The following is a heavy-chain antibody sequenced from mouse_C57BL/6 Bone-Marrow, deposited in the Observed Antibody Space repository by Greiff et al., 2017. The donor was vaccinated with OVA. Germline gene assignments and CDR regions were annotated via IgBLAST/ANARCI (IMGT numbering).Heavy chain of an antibody. V-gene: IGHV1-69*01. CDR1: GYTFTSYW. D-gene: IGHD4-1*02. Sequence: QVQLKQPGAELVMPGASVKLSCKASGYTFTSYWMHWVKQRPGQGLEWIGEIDPSDSYTNYNQKFKGKSTLTVDNYSSTAYMQLSSLTSEDSAVYYCARGASNWDVYAMDYWGQGTSVTVSS. CDR2: IDPSDSYT. CDR3: ARGASNWDVYAMDY. J-gene: IGHJ4*01.